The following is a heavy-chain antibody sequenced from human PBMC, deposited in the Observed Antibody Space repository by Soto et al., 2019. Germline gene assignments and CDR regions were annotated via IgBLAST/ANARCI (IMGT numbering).Heavy chain of an antibody. D-gene: IGHD3-16*01. CDR2: LYTEGTT. V-gene: IGHV3-53*01. CDR3: VRPRPSGENYGMDV. J-gene: IGHJ6*02. Sequence: EVQLVESGGGLIQPGGSLRLSCVASGLTVSHNYMAWVRQAPEMGLEWVSILYTEGTTYYADSVKGRFTISRDSSKNTLFLQMDSLRAEDTAVYYCVRPRPSGENYGMDVWGQGTTVPVSS. CDR1: GLTVSHNY.